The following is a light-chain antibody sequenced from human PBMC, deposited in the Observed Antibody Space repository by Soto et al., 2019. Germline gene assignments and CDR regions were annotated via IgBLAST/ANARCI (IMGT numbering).Light chain of an antibody. CDR2: DAS. J-gene: IGKJ4*01. CDR3: QQYDNLVT. V-gene: IGKV1-33*01. Sequence: DIQMTQPPSSLSASVGDRVTITCQASQDITNYLSWYQQKPGKAPQLLIYDASNLETWVPSRFSGSGSGTDFTFTISSLQPEDIATYYCQQYDNLVTFGGGTKVEI. CDR1: QDITNY.